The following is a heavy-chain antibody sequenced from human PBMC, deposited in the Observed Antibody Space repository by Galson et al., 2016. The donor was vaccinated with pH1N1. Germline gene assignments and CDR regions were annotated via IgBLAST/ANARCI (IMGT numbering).Heavy chain of an antibody. D-gene: IGHD4-17*01. V-gene: IGHV1-2*02. CDR1: GYRFDNYF. J-gene: IGHJ4*02. Sequence: SVKVSCKASGYRFDNYFLHWVRQAPGQGVEWMGWINPNGGATNYAQKFKGRVTLTRDTSINTGFMELRGLTSDDTAVYFCAREGGVNGDYVFSYWGQGSLVIVSS. CDR3: AREGGVNGDYVFSY. CDR2: INPNGGAT.